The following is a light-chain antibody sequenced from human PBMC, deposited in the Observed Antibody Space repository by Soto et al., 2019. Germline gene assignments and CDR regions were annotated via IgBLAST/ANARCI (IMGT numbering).Light chain of an antibody. J-gene: IGKJ5*01. CDR2: GAS. Sequence: DIVMMQSPATLSVSPGERATLSCRASQSVSSSLAWYQQKPGQTPRLLIYGASSRATDIPARFSASGSGTEFTLAISSLQSEDFAVYYCQQYNDWPITFGQGTRLEIK. CDR1: QSVSSS. V-gene: IGKV3-15*01. CDR3: QQYNDWPIT.